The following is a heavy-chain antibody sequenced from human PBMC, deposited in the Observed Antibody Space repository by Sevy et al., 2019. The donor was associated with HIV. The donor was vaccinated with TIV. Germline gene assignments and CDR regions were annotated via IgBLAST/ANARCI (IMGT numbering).Heavy chain of an antibody. CDR3: AKDSGYGDYVG. J-gene: IGHJ4*02. D-gene: IGHD4-17*01. Sequence: GGSLRLSCAASGFTFGSYGMHWVRQAPGKGLEWVAVISYDGSNKYYADSVKGRFTISRDNSKNTLYLQMNSLRAEDTAVYYCAKDSGYGDYVGWGQGTLVTVSS. CDR2: ISYDGSNK. CDR1: GFTFGSYG. V-gene: IGHV3-30*18.